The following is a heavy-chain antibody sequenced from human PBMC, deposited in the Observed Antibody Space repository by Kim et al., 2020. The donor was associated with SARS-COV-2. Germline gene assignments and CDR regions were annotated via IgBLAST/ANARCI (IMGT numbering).Heavy chain of an antibody. CDR3: ARERYSSSWYYYYYGMDV. J-gene: IGHJ6*02. Sequence: ASVKVSCKASGYTFTSYGISWGRQAPGQGLEWMGWISAYNGNTNYAQKLQGRVTMTTDTSTSTAYMELRSLRSDDTAVYYCARERYSSSWYYYYYGMDVWGQGTTVTVSS. D-gene: IGHD6-13*01. V-gene: IGHV1-18*04. CDR1: GYTFTSYG. CDR2: ISAYNGNT.